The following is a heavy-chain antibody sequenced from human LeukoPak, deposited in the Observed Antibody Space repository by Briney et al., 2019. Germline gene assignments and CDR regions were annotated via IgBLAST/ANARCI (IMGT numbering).Heavy chain of an antibody. CDR3: AREGGIVGATLKAFDY. J-gene: IGHJ4*02. Sequence: ASVKVSCKASGYTFTSYYMHWVRQAPGRGLEWMGIINPSGGSTSYAQKFQGRVTMTRDTSTSTVYMELSSLRSEDTAVYYCAREGGIVGATLKAFDYWGQGTLVTVSS. CDR2: INPSGGST. D-gene: IGHD1-26*01. V-gene: IGHV1-46*01. CDR1: GYTFTSYY.